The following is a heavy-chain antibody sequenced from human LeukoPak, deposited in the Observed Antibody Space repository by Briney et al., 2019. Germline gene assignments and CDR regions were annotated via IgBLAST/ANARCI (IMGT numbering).Heavy chain of an antibody. CDR1: GYSFTSYW. CDR2: IYPGDSDT. D-gene: IGHD2-15*01. V-gene: IGHV5-51*01. Sequence: NLGESLKISCKGSGYSFTSYWIGWVRQMPGKGLEWMGIIYPGDSDTRYSPSFQGQVTTSADKSISTAYLQWSSLKASDTAMYYCARRRCSGGSCYSAYYFHYWGQGTLVTVSS. CDR3: ARRRCSGGSCYSAYYFHY. J-gene: IGHJ4*02.